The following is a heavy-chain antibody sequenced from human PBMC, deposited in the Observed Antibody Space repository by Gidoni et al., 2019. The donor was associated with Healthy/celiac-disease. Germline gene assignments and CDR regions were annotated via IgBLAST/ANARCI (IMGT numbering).Heavy chain of an antibody. V-gene: IGHV3-15*01. J-gene: IGHJ5*02. D-gene: IGHD3-3*01. CDR2: IKSKTDGGTT. CDR1: GFTFSNAW. CDR3: KGSYYDFWSGYSFDP. Sequence: EVQLVESGGGLVKPGGSLRLSCAASGFTFSNAWMSWVRQAPGKGLGWVGRIKSKTDGGTTDYAAPVKGRFTISRDDSKNTLYLQMNSLKTEDTAVYYCKGSYYDFWSGYSFDPWGQGTLVTVSS.